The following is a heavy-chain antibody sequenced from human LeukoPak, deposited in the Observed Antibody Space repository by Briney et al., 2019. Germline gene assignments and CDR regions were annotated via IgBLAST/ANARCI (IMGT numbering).Heavy chain of an antibody. V-gene: IGHV4-59*01. D-gene: IGHD1-1*01. CDR2: IYYSGST. CDR1: GGSISSYY. CDR3: ARSQRGRFDY. J-gene: IGHJ4*02. Sequence: SETLSLTCTVSGGSISSYYWSWIRQPPGKGLEWIGYIYYSGSTNYYPSLKSRVTTSVDTSKNQFSLKLSSVTAADTAVYYCARSQRGRFDYWGQGTLVTVSS.